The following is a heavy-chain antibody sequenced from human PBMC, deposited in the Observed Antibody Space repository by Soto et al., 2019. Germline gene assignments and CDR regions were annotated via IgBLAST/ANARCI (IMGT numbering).Heavy chain of an antibody. V-gene: IGHV1-69*04. CDR1: GGTFSSYA. D-gene: IGHD3-10*01. J-gene: IGHJ3*02. CDR2: IIPILGIA. Sequence: SVKVSCKASGGTFSSYAISWVRQAPGQGLEWMGRIIPILGIANYAQKFQGRVTITADKSTSTAYMELSSLRSEDTAVYYCARDYYGSGSNLDAFDIWGQGTMVTVSS. CDR3: ARDYYGSGSNLDAFDI.